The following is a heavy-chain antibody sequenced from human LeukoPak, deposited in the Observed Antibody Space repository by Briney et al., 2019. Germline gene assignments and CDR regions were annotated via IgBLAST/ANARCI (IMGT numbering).Heavy chain of an antibody. V-gene: IGHV3-30*04. CDR2: ISSDGSNK. CDR3: TRAGLS. J-gene: IGHJ5*02. Sequence: PGRSLRLSCAAAGFTFSSYDMHWVRQAPGKGLEWVAVISSDGSNKYFADSVKGRFTISRDNPKNTVYLQMSSLTAEDTALYYCTRAGLSWGQGTLVTVSS. CDR1: GFTFSSYD.